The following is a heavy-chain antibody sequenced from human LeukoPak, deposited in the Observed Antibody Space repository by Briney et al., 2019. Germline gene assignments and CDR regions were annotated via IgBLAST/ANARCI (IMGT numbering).Heavy chain of an antibody. Sequence: SETLSLTCTVSGGSISSSSYYWGWIRQPPGKGLEWIGSVYYRGSTYYNLSLRSRVTISVDTSKNQFSLKVRSVTAADTAVYYCARGSGTYYFYGMDVWGRGTTVTVSS. CDR1: GGSISSSSYY. CDR2: VYYRGST. J-gene: IGHJ6*02. CDR3: ARGSGTYYFYGMDV. V-gene: IGHV4-39*01. D-gene: IGHD3-10*01.